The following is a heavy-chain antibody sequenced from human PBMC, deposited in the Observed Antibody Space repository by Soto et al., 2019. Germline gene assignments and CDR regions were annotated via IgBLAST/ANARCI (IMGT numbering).Heavy chain of an antibody. Sequence: ASVKVSCKASGYTFTSYGISWVRQAPGQGLEWMGWISAYNGNTNYAQKLQGRVTMTTDTSTSTAYMELRSLRSDDTAVYYCARSTKWIQLWLGDNWFDPWGQGTLVTSPQ. V-gene: IGHV1-18*01. CDR2: ISAYNGNT. CDR3: ARSTKWIQLWLGDNWFDP. CDR1: GYTFTSYG. D-gene: IGHD5-18*01. J-gene: IGHJ5*02.